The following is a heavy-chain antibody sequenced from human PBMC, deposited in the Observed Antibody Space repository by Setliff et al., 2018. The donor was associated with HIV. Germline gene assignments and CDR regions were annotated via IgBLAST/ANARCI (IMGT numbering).Heavy chain of an antibody. D-gene: IGHD3-3*01. Sequence: KTSETLSLTCTVSGGSFTSRSYYWGWIRQPPGKGLEWIGSIFYSGNTYNNPSLNSRISISVDMSKNKFSLKLSSLTAADTAVYYCARGGLGVVTSFDSWGPGTLVTVSS. CDR3: ARGGLGVVTSFDS. CDR2: IFYSGNT. V-gene: IGHV4-39*07. J-gene: IGHJ4*02. CDR1: GGSFTSRSYY.